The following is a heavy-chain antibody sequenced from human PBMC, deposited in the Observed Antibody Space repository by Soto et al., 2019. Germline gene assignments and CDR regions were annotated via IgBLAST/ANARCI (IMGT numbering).Heavy chain of an antibody. D-gene: IGHD2-15*01. CDR1: GFTFGDHS. Sequence: QVQLVESGGGVVQPGRSLRLSCVASGFTFGDHSMRWVRQAPGKGLEWVALISHDGSETYYVDSVKGRFTTSRDISKNTLYLQMNSLRTEDTAVYYCARDHSSDGDYWGQGTLVTVSS. V-gene: IGHV3-30-3*01. J-gene: IGHJ4*02. CDR3: ARDHSSDGDY. CDR2: ISHDGSET.